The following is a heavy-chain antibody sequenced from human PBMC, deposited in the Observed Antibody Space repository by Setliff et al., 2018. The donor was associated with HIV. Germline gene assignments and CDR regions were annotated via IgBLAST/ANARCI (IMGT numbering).Heavy chain of an antibody. CDR1: GGSISSYY. Sequence: PSETLSLTCTVSGGSISSYYWSWIRQPPGKGLEWIGYIYYSGSTNYNPSLKSRVTMSLDTSKSQFSLKLNSVTAADTAVYYCARDQSDWFYWGQGTLVTVSS. CDR3: ARDQSDWFY. CDR2: IYYSGST. V-gene: IGHV4-59*01. J-gene: IGHJ4*02. D-gene: IGHD3-3*01.